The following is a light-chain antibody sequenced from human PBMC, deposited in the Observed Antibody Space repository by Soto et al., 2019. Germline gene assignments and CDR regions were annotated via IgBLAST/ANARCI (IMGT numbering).Light chain of an antibody. CDR3: ETWDSNTLHV. J-gene: IGLJ1*01. CDR1: SGHSSYI. Sequence: QSVLTQSSSASASLGSSVKLTCTLSSGHSSYIIAWHQQQPGKAPRYLMKLEGSGSYNKGSGVPDRFSGSSSGADRYLTISNLQSDDEADYNCETWDSNTLHVFGTGTKLTVL. CDR2: LEGSGSY. V-gene: IGLV4-60*03.